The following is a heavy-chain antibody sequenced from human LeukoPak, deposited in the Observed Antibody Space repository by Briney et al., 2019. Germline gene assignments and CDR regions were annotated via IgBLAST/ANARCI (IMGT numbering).Heavy chain of an antibody. CDR3: ASGPLGY. J-gene: IGHJ4*02. Sequence: GRSLRLSCAASGFTLSSCGTHWVRQAPGKGLEWVAVISYDGSNKYYADFVKGRFTISRDNAKNTLYLQMNSLRAEDTAVYYCASGPLGYWGQGTLVTVSS. CDR2: ISYDGSNK. V-gene: IGHV3-30*03. CDR1: GFTLSSCG. D-gene: IGHD3-16*01.